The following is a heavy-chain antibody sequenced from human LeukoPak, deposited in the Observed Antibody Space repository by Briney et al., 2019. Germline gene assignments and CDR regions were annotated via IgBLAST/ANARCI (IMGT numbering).Heavy chain of an antibody. CDR3: ARGLTVTRYHGMDV. Sequence: SETLSLTCAVYGGSFSGYYWSWIRQPPGKGLEWIGEINHSGSANHNPSLKSRVTISVDTSKNQFSLKLSSVTAADTAVYYCARGLTVTRYHGMDVWGQGTTVTVSS. CDR2: INHSGSA. J-gene: IGHJ6*02. CDR1: GGSFSGYY. D-gene: IGHD4-17*01. V-gene: IGHV4-34*01.